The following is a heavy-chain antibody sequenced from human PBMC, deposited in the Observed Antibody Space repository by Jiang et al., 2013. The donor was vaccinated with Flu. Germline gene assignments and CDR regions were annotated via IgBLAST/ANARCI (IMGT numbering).Heavy chain of an antibody. CDR1: GYSISSGYY. Sequence: GPGLVKPSETLSLTCAVSGYSISSGYYWGWIRQPPGKGLEWIGSIYHSGSTYYNPSLKSRVTISVDTSKNQFSLKLSSVTAAHTAVYYCARALGVVVAANGWFDPWGQGTLVTVSS. CDR2: IYHSGST. CDR3: ARALGVVVAANGWFDP. V-gene: IGHV4-38-2*01. J-gene: IGHJ5*02. D-gene: IGHD2-15*01.